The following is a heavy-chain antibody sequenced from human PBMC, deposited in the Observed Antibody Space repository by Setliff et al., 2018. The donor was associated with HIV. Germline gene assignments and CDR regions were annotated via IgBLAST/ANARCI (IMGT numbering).Heavy chain of an antibody. V-gene: IGHV1-8*02. CDR3: ARARTDYYDRRRRSHYYIDV. J-gene: IGHJ6*03. Sequence: GASVKVSCKASGYTFTGYYMHWVRQAAGQGLEWMGWMNPDSRNTGYAQRFEGRVTLTWDTSISTAYLELNHLKSDDTAVYYCARARTDYYDRRRRSHYYIDVWARGATVTVSS. D-gene: IGHD3-22*01. CDR1: GYTFTGYY. CDR2: MNPDSRNT.